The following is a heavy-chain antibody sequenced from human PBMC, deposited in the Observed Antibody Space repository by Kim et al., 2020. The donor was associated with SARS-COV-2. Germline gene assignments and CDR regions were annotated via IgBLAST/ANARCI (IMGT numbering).Heavy chain of an antibody. CDR3: VKDGYCSGGNCGLDAFDF. CDR2: ISSGSGGNT. V-gene: IGHV3-23*01. CDR1: GFTFSNYA. J-gene: IGHJ3*01. Sequence: GGSLRLSCAASGFTFSNYAMSWVRQAPGKGLEWVSVISSGSGGNTYYADSVKGRFTISRDNSKNTVYLQMNSLRAEDTAFYYCVKDGYCSGGNCGLDAFDFWGQGTMVTVSS. D-gene: IGHD2-15*01.